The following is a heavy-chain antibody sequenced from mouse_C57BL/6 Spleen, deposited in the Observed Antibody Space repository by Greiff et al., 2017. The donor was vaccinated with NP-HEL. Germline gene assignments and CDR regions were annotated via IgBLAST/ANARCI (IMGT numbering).Heavy chain of an antibody. Sequence: QVQLQQSGAELVKPGASVKISCKASGYAFSSYWMNWVKQRPGKGLEWIGQIYPGDGDTNYNGKFKGKATLTADKSSSTAYMQLSSLTSEDSAVYFCARSYYGSSYGYFDYWGQGTTLTVSS. D-gene: IGHD1-1*01. V-gene: IGHV1-80*01. CDR3: ARSYYGSSYGYFDY. J-gene: IGHJ2*01. CDR1: GYAFSSYW. CDR2: IYPGDGDT.